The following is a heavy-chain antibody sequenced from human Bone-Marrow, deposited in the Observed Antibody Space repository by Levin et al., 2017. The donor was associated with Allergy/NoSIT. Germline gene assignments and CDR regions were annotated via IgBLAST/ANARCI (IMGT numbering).Heavy chain of an antibody. CDR1: GFTFSSYA. Sequence: HPGGSLRLSCAASGFTFSSYAMHWVRQAPGKGLEWVAVISYDGSNKYYADSVKGRFTISRDNSKNTLYLQMNSLRAEDTAVYYCARDWENTTVTTPAFDYWGQGTLVTVSS. D-gene: IGHD4-17*01. CDR2: ISYDGSNK. CDR3: ARDWENTTVTTPAFDY. V-gene: IGHV3-30*04. J-gene: IGHJ4*02.